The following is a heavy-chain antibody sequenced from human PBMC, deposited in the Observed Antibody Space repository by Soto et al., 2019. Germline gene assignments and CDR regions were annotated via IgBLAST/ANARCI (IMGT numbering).Heavy chain of an antibody. Sequence: PGGSLRLSCAASGFTFRDTEMNWVRQAPGKGLEWIGRVKTKVYGETADYASPVTGRFGISRDDSKSTVYLQMSSLKTEDTAVYYCARGGAIGTIFGVALSYYGMDVWGQGTTVTVSS. CDR3: ARGGAIGTIFGVALSYYGMDV. J-gene: IGHJ6*02. V-gene: IGHV3-15*01. CDR1: GFTFRDTE. CDR2: VKTKVYGETA. D-gene: IGHD3-3*01.